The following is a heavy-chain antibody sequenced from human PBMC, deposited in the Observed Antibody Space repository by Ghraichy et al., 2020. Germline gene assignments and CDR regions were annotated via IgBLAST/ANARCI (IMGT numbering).Heavy chain of an antibody. CDR1: GFTFSSYG. J-gene: IGHJ5*02. Sequence: LNISCAASGFTFSSYGMHWVRQAPGKGLEWVAVISYDGSNKYYADSVKGRFTISRDNSKNTLYLQMNSLRAEDTAVYYCAKDRDNWFDPWGQGTLVTVSS. CDR2: ISYDGSNK. V-gene: IGHV3-30*18. CDR3: AKDRDNWFDP.